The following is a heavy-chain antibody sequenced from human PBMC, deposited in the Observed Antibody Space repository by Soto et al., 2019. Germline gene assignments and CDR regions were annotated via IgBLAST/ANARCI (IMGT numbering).Heavy chain of an antibody. V-gene: IGHV3-53*01. D-gene: IGHD3-10*01. J-gene: IGHJ6*02. CDR3: ARPAPYYGMDV. CDR1: GFAVRTNY. Sequence: GGSLRLSCAASGFAVRTNYMSWVRQAPGKGLEWVTIISFGGDTHYADSVKGRFTISRDNSKNTVSLQMNSLRVEDTAVYYCARPAPYYGMDVWGQGTTVTVSS. CDR2: ISFGGDT.